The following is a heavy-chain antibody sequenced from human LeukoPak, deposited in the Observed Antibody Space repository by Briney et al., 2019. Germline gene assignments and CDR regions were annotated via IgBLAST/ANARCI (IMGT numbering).Heavy chain of an antibody. J-gene: IGHJ4*02. Sequence: GESLKISCQGSGYSFTSYWIGWVRQLPGKGLEWMGIIYPGDSDTRYSPSFQGQVTISADKSISTAYLQWSSLKASDTAMYYCATHYSSSWDDPFDYWGQGTLVTVSS. CDR2: IYPGDSDT. CDR1: GYSFTSYW. CDR3: ATHYSSSWDDPFDY. D-gene: IGHD6-13*01. V-gene: IGHV5-51*01.